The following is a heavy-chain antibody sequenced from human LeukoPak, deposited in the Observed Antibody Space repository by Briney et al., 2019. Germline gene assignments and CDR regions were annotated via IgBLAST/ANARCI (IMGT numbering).Heavy chain of an antibody. V-gene: IGHV4-34*01. CDR2: INHSGST. Sequence: SETLSLTCAVYGGSFSGYYWSWFRQPPGKGLEWIGEINHSGSTNYNPSLKSRVTISVDTSKNQFSLKLSSVAAADTAVYYCAREPPSKYYFDYWGQGTLVTVSS. J-gene: IGHJ4*02. CDR3: AREPPSKYYFDY. CDR1: GGSFSGYY.